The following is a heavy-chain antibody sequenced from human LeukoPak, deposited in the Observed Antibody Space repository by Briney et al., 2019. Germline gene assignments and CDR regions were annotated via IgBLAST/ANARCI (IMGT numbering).Heavy chain of an antibody. CDR2: ISGSGTI. V-gene: IGHV4-4*07. CDR3: ARDSGTTGEVKFDP. D-gene: IGHD3-10*01. Sequence: SETLSLTCTVSGGSINSYWSWIRQPAGKGLEWIGRISGSGTITYNPALQSRLSISIDPSKNQFSLNLMSVTAADTAVYYCARDSGTTGEVKFDPWGQGTLVTVSS. CDR1: GGSINSY. J-gene: IGHJ5*02.